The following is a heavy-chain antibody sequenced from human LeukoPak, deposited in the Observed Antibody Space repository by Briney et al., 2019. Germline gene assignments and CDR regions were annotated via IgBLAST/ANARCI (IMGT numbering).Heavy chain of an antibody. J-gene: IGHJ1*01. V-gene: IGHV4-59*01. CDR1: GGSISSYY. Sequence: SETLSLTCTVSGGSISSYYWSWIRQPPGRELEWIGYIYYSGSTNYNRSLKSRVTISVDTSKNQFSLKLSSVTAADTAVYYCAREYGSGYFQHWGQGTLVTVSS. CDR2: IYYSGST. D-gene: IGHD5-24*01. CDR3: AREYGSGYFQH.